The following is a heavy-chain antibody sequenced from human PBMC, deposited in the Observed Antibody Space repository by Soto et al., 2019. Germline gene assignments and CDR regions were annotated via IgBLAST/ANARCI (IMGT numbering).Heavy chain of an antibody. Sequence: QVQLQESGPGLVKPSQTLSLTCTVSGGSISSGGYYWSWIRQHPGKGLEWIGYIYYSGSTYYNPSLKSRVTISVDTSKNQFSLKLSSVTAADTAVYYCARDNVAATGRRLWYFDLWGRGTLVTVSS. CDR1: GGSISSGGYY. CDR2: IYYSGST. CDR3: ARDNVAATGRRLWYFDL. V-gene: IGHV4-31*03. D-gene: IGHD1-1*01. J-gene: IGHJ2*01.